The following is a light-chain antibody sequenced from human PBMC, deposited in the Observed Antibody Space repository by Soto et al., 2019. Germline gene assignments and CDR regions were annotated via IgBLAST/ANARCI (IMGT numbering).Light chain of an antibody. J-gene: IGKJ1*01. V-gene: IGKV3-15*01. Sequence: ETLLTQSPATLSVSPGETATLSCRASQSVSNSLAWYRQKPGQPPSLLIYATSTRATGVPARFTGSGSRTEFTLPISSLQSEDFAVYYCHQYYDWPPWTFGQGSKVDI. CDR1: QSVSNS. CDR2: ATS. CDR3: HQYYDWPPWT.